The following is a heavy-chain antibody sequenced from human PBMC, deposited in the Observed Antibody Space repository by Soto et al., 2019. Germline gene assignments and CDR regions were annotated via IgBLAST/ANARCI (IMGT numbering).Heavy chain of an antibody. D-gene: IGHD5-12*01. Sequence: QVQLQESGPGLVKPSQTLSLTCTVSGGSISSGGYYWSWIRQHPGKGLEWIGYIYYSGSTDYNPSLKSGVTRSVDTSKNQFSLKLSSVTAADTAVYYCARDNIVATAGLTWGQGTLVTFSS. CDR3: ARDNIVATAGLT. V-gene: IGHV4-31*03. J-gene: IGHJ5*02. CDR1: GGSISSGGYY. CDR2: IYYSGST.